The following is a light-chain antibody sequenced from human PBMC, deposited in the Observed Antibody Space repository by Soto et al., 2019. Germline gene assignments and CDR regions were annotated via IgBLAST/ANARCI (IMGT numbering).Light chain of an antibody. V-gene: IGLV2-8*01. CDR1: SSDVGDYDY. J-gene: IGLJ2*01. CDR2: EVS. Sequence: QSALTQPPSASESPGQSVTISCTGTSSDVGDYDYVSWYQQHPGKAPKLMIYEVSQRPSGVPDRFSGSKSGNTASLTISGLQAEDEGDYYCSSFAGINNLLFGGGTKLTVL. CDR3: SSFAGINNLL.